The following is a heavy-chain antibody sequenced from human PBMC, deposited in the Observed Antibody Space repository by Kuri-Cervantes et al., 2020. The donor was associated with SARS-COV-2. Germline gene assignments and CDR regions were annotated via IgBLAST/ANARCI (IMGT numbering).Heavy chain of an antibody. J-gene: IGHJ6*02. Sequence: GSLRLSCAVYGGSFSGYYWSWIRQPPEKGLEWIGEINHSGSTNHNPSLKSRVTISVDTSKNQFSLKLSSVTAADTAVYYCARGVGAAVAGTLITIYYYYGMDVWGQGTTVTVSS. CDR2: INHSGST. CDR3: ARGVGAAVAGTLITIYYYYGMDV. CDR1: GGSFSGYY. V-gene: IGHV4-34*01. D-gene: IGHD6-19*01.